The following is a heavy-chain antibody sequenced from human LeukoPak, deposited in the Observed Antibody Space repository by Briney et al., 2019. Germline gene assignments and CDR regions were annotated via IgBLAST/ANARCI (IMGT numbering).Heavy chain of an antibody. V-gene: IGHV4-59*07. D-gene: IGHD4-23*01. CDR2: IYYTGST. J-gene: IGHJ4*02. Sequence: SDTLTLTCTVCGGSISSYYWSWLRLPTGKGLEGFGYIYYTGSTNYSPSLRSRVTISVDTSKNQLSLNLSSVTAADTAVYYCARVGSSEVRWGCDYWGQGTLVTVSS. CDR1: GGSISSYY. CDR3: ARVGSSEVRWGCDY.